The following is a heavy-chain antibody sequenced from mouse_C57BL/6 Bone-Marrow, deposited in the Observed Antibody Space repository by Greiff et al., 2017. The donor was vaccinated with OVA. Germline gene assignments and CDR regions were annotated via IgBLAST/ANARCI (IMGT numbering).Heavy chain of an antibody. V-gene: IGHV1-69*01. CDR3: ARSGGYDYFDY. CDR2: IDPSDSYT. Sequence: QVQLQQPGAELVMPGASVKLSCKASGYTFTSYWMHWVKQRPGQGLEWIGEIDPSDSYTNYNQKLKGKSTLTVDKSSSTAYMQLSSLASEDPAVYYCARSGGYDYFDYWGQGTTLTVSS. J-gene: IGHJ2*01. D-gene: IGHD2-2*01. CDR1: GYTFTSYW.